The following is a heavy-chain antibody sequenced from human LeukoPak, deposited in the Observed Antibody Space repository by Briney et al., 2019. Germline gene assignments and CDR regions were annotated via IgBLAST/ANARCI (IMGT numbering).Heavy chain of an antibody. CDR2: INWNGGST. CDR3: ARVAYPKYYYYYMDV. J-gene: IGHJ6*03. CDR1: GFTFDDYG. Sequence: PGGSLRLSCAASGFTFDDYGMSWVRQAPGKGPEWVSGINWNGGSTGYADSVKGRFTISRDNAKNTLYLQMNSLRAEDTAVYYCARVAYPKYYYYYMDVWGKGTTVTVSS. V-gene: IGHV3-20*04.